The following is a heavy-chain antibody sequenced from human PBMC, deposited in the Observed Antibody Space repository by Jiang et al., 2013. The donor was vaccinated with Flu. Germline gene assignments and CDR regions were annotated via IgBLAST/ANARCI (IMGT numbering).Heavy chain of an antibody. CDR1: GGSISSYY. Sequence: PGLVKPSETLSLTCTVSGGSISSYYWSWIRQPPGKGLEWIGYIYYSSGSTNYNPSLKSRVTISVDTSKNQFSLKLSSMTAADTAVYYCARQGSYTFDHWGQGTLVTVSS. CDR3: ARQGSYTFDH. J-gene: IGHJ4*02. D-gene: IGHD1-26*01. V-gene: IGHV4-59*08. CDR2: IYYSSGST.